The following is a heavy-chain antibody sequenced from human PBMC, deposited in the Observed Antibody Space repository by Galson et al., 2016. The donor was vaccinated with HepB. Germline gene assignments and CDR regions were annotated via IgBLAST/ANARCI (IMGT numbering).Heavy chain of an antibody. J-gene: IGHJ5*02. Sequence: SVKVSCKASGYNFTTYGFTWVRQAPGQGLEWMGWISGYTGNTYYAQKLQGRVTMTTDTSTSTAYMELRSLRSDDTAVYYCARVEFDTTMALDGWFDPWGQGTLVTVSS. V-gene: IGHV1-18*01. CDR1: GYNFTTYG. CDR2: ISGYTGNT. CDR3: ARVEFDTTMALDGWFDP. D-gene: IGHD5-18*01.